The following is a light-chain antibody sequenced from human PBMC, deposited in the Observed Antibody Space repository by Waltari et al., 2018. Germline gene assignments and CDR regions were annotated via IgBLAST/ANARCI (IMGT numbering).Light chain of an antibody. CDR3: QQYYSYSWT. V-gene: IGKV1-8*01. CDR2: AAS. Sequence: AIRMTQSPSSFSPSTGDRVTITCRASQGISSYLAWYQQKPGKAPKLLIYAASTLQSGVPSRFSGSGSGTDFTLTISCLQSEDFATYYCQQYYSYSWTFGQGTKVEIK. CDR1: QGISSY. J-gene: IGKJ1*01.